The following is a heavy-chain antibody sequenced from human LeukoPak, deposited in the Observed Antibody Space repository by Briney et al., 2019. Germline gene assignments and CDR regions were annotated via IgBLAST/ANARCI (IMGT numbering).Heavy chain of an antibody. V-gene: IGHV4-4*07. CDR3: ERDLGIFDS. CDR1: VDSLSGYN. D-gene: IGHD2-21*01. Sequence: SETLSLTCIVSVDSLSGYNWSWIRQPAGKGPEWIGRIYSTGSTNYNPSLKSRVTMSVDRSKNQFSLRMNSMTAADTAVYFCERDLGIFDSWGQGALVLVSS. CDR2: IYSTGST. J-gene: IGHJ5*01.